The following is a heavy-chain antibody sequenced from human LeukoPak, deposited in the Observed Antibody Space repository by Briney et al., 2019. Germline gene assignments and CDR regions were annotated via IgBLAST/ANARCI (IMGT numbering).Heavy chain of an antibody. CDR2: ISRRSRHV. CDR3: VRDLLGSGSTTAYLYH. D-gene: IGHD3-10*01. V-gene: IGHV3-21*01. Sequence: GGSLRLSCAASGLTFSDYSMNWVRQAPGKGLEGVSSISRRSRHVYYAGSVKGRFTISRDDARNSLSLQMNSLRAEDMAVYFCVRDLLGSGSTTAYLYHWGQGTMVTVSS. CDR1: GLTFSDYS. J-gene: IGHJ1*01.